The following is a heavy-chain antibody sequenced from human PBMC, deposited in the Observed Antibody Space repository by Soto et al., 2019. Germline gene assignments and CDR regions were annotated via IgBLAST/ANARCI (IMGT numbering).Heavy chain of an antibody. CDR3: ARTFDTITYYFDY. CDR1: EFSFSSYA. CDR2: ISFDGNII. D-gene: IGHD3-9*01. J-gene: IGHJ4*02. V-gene: IGHV3-30*16. Sequence: SLRLSCAASEFSFSSYAMHWIRQAPGKGLEWVAVISFDGNIIQYADSVKGRFIISRDNSKNTLYLQMNSLRGEDTAVYYCARTFDTITYYFDYWGQGTLVTVSS.